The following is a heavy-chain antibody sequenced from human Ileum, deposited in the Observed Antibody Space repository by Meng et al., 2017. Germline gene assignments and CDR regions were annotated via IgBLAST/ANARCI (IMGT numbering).Heavy chain of an antibody. CDR1: GGSFSGYY. J-gene: IGHJ1*01. Sequence: VQLQQWGAGLLKPSEPLSLTGAVYGGSFSGYYWSWIRQPPGKGLEWIGEINHSGSTNYNPSLKSRVTISVDTSKNQFSLKLSSVTAADTAVYYCARGRYGDSRRGGYFQHWGQGTLVTVSS. CDR2: INHSGST. CDR3: ARGRYGDSRRGGYFQH. V-gene: IGHV4-34*01. D-gene: IGHD4-17*01.